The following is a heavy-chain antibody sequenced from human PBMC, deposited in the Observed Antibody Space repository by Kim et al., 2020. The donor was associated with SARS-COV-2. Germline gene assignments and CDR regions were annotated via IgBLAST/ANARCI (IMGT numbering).Heavy chain of an antibody. J-gene: IGHJ3*02. CDR3: ARFYDSSGSNACDI. Sequence: YAEAVKGRITSSRDDSKNALYLQMNSLRAEDTAVYYCARFYDSSGSNACDIGGQGTVVTVSS. V-gene: IGHV3-53*03. D-gene: IGHD3-22*01.